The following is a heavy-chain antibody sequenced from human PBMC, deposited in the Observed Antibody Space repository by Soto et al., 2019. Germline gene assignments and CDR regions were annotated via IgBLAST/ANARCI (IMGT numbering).Heavy chain of an antibody. CDR1: GFTFSSYA. D-gene: IGHD3-3*01. CDR2: ISYDGSNK. J-gene: IGHJ6*02. CDR3: ARDRVTMKRAYGMDV. Sequence: GGSLRLSCAASGFTFSSYAMHWVRQAPGKGLEWVAVISYDGSNKYYADSVKGRFTIPRDNSKNTLYLQMNSLRAEDTAVYYCARDRVTMKRAYGMDVWGQGTTVTVSS. V-gene: IGHV3-30-3*01.